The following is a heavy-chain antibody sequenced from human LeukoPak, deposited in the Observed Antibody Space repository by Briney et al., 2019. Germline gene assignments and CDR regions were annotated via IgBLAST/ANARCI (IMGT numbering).Heavy chain of an antibody. Sequence: GGSLRLSCAASGFTLSSYAMHWVRQAPGKGLEWVAVISYDGRNKYYADSVKGRFTISRDNAKNSLYLQMNSLRAEDTAVYYCARDKDGYSYGTTSFDYWGQGTLVTVSS. CDR3: ARDKDGYSYGTTSFDY. V-gene: IGHV3-30*04. J-gene: IGHJ4*02. CDR1: GFTLSSYA. CDR2: ISYDGRNK. D-gene: IGHD5-18*01.